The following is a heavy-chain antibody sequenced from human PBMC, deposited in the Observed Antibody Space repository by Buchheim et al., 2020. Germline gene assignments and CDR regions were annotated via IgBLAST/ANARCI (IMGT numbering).Heavy chain of an antibody. J-gene: IGHJ4*02. CDR3: ARGISTPGIDY. D-gene: IGHD2-15*01. CDR1: GFSFSNSW. V-gene: IGHV3-7*01. Sequence: EVQLEESGGTVVQPGGSLRLSCAASGFSFSNSWMNWVRQAPGKGLVWVASINHDGSETYYVDSVNGRFTVSRHNVKNSLYLHMSSLRADDTAVYYCARGISTPGIDYWGQGTL. CDR2: INHDGSET.